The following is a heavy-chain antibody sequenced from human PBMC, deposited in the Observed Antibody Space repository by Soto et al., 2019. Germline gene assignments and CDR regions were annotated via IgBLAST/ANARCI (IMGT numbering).Heavy chain of an antibody. CDR1: GFIFAKYG. CDR2: ITYEGSNK. J-gene: IGHJ6*02. D-gene: IGHD1-1*01. Sequence: LRLSCAASGFIFAKYGMHWVRQAPGKGLEWAALITYEGSNKYYADAVKGRFTISRDNAKDMVSLQMDSLRGEDTAVYYCAKARGANNWANYYGLDVWGQGTTVTVSS. V-gene: IGHV3-30*18. CDR3: AKARGANNWANYYGLDV.